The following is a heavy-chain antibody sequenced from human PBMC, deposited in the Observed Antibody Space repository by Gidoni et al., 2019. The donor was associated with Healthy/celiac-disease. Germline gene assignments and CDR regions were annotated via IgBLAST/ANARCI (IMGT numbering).Heavy chain of an antibody. CDR2: SYYSGST. Sequence: QLQLQESGPGLVKPSETLSLTCTVSGGSIRSSSYYWGWIRQPPGKGLEWIGSSYYSGSTYYNPSLKSRVTISVDTSKNQFSLKLSSVTAADTAVYYCASLCNYYDSSGYYQDHRPGRGYYFDYWGQGTLVTVSS. D-gene: IGHD3-22*01. CDR1: GGSIRSSSYY. V-gene: IGHV4-39*01. J-gene: IGHJ4*02. CDR3: ASLCNYYDSSGYYQDHRPGRGYYFDY.